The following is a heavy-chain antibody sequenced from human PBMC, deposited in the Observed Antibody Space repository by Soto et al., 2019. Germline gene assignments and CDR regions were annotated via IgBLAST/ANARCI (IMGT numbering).Heavy chain of an antibody. J-gene: IGHJ4*02. CDR2: ICGRGGST. CDR3: AKESHNYDILTGYYSPYFDY. Sequence: GSLRLSCAASGFTFSSYAMSWVRQAPGKGLEWVSAICGRGGSTYYADSVKGRFTISRDNSKNTLYLQMNSLRAEDTAVYYCAKESHNYDILTGYYSPYFDYWGQGTLVTVSS. CDR1: GFTFSSYA. D-gene: IGHD3-9*01. V-gene: IGHV3-23*01.